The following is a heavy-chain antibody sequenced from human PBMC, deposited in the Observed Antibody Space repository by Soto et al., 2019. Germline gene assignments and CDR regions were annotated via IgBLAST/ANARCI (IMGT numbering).Heavy chain of an antibody. V-gene: IGHV3-15*07. CDR2: IKSKIDGGTT. CDR3: TTDSLFTEQLVGMAS. Sequence: APGKELEWVGSIKSKIDGGTTDFAAPVKGRFAISRDDSRDMVYMEMYSLKTDDTAVYYFTTDSLFTEQLVGMASWGHGTLVTVSS. J-gene: IGHJ4*01. D-gene: IGHD1-1*01.